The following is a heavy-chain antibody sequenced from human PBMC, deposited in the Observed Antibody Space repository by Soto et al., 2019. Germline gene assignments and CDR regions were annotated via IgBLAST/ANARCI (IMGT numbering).Heavy chain of an antibody. CDR2: IIPIFTTT. Sequence: QVHLVQSGAEVKKPGSSVKVSCKAPGGTFSNHAINWVRQAPGQGLEWMGRIIPIFTTTNYAQKFQGRVSMTADESPTTAYMEPSSLKHDDTAVYYCAREVAADGTFREDVFDIWGQGTLVTVSS. CDR3: AREVAADGTFREDVFDI. J-gene: IGHJ3*02. V-gene: IGHV1-69*12. D-gene: IGHD6-13*01. CDR1: GGTFSNHA.